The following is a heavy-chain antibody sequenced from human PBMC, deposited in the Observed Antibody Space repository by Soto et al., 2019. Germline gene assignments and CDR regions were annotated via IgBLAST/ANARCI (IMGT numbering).Heavy chain of an antibody. D-gene: IGHD3-3*02. V-gene: IGHV4-59*04. CDR3: AKHSLALRKNNWFDP. Sequence: PSETLSFTCTVSGGSISSYYWSWIRQPPGKGLEWIGYIFYLGSSYYNPSLKSRVTMSVDTSKNQFSLRLRSVTAADTALYFCAKHSLALRKNNWFDPWGHGIMVTVSS. J-gene: IGHJ5*02. CDR1: GGSISSYY. CDR2: IFYLGSS.